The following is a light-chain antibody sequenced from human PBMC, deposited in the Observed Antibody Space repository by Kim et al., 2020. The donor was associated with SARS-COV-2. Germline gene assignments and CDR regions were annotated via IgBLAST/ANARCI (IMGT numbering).Light chain of an antibody. Sequence: SAYPGQTAGIPCPGHELGRNYASWDQQGPGQSPVLVIYRDGKRPPGIPERLSGSTSGNTATLTISGTQPMDEADYYCQAWDNSIVVFGGGTQLTVL. CDR2: RDG. CDR3: QAWDNSIVV. V-gene: IGLV3-1*01. J-gene: IGLJ2*01. CDR1: ELGRNY.